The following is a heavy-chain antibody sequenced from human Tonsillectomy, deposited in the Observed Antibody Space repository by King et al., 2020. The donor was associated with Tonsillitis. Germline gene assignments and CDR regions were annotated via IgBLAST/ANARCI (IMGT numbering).Heavy chain of an antibody. CDR1: GFTFTSYA. Sequence: VQLVESGGGLVQPGGSLSVSCEASGFTFTSYAMTWVRQAPGKGLEWVSSISGSGSASYHADSVRDHFSISRDNSKNTLYLHMSGLRAEDTAIYYCAEHLRAGEAVVGPGNAFCMGGQGTMV. V-gene: IGHV3-23*04. CDR3: AEHLRAGEAVVGPGNAFCM. J-gene: IGHJ3*01. D-gene: IGHD3-10*01. CDR2: ISGSGSAS.